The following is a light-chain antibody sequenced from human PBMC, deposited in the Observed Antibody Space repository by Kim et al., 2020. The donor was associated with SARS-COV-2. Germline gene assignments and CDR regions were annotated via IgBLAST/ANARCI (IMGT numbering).Light chain of an antibody. Sequence: SSELPQDPAVSVALGQTVRITCQGDSLRRYYASWYQQKPGQAPILVMYDQNNRPSGIPDRVSGSNSGNTSSLTITGAQAEDEADYYCKSRDSSGNHVIFGRGTQLTVL. CDR2: DQN. J-gene: IGLJ2*01. CDR1: SLRRYY. CDR3: KSRDSSGNHVI. V-gene: IGLV3-19*01.